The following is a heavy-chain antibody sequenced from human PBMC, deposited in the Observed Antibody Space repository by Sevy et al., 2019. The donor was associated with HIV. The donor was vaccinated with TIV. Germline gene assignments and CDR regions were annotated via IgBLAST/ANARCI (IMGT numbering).Heavy chain of an antibody. Sequence: GGSLRLSCTASGFTFGDYAMSWFRQAPGKGLEWVGFIRSKAYGGTTEYAASGKGRFTISRDDSKSIAYLQMNSLKTEDTAVYYCTRPALGGWYLRAFDIWGQGTMVTVSS. CDR3: TRPALGGWYLRAFDI. CDR1: GFTFGDYA. CDR2: IRSKAYGGTT. D-gene: IGHD6-19*01. V-gene: IGHV3-49*03. J-gene: IGHJ3*02.